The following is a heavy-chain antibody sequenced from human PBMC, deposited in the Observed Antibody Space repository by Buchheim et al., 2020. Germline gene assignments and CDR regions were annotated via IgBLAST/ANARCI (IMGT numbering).Heavy chain of an antibody. CDR3: ARVGYSGSSRIRYFDY. CDR1: GGSFSGYY. D-gene: IGHD1-26*01. J-gene: IGHJ4*02. CDR2: INHSGST. V-gene: IGHV4-34*01. Sequence: QVQLQQWGAGLLKPSETLSLTCAVYGGSFSGYYWSWIRQPPGKGLEWIGEINHSGSTNYNPSLKSRVTISVDTSKNQFYLKLSSVTAADTAVYYCARVGYSGSSRIRYFDYWGQGTL.